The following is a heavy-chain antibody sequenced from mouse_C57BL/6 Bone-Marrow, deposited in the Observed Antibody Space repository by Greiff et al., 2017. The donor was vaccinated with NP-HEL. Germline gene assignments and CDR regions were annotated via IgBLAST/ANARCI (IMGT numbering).Heavy chain of an antibody. Sequence: QVQLQQSGAELARPGASVKLSCKASGYTFTSYGISWVKQRTGQGLEWIGEIYPRSGNTYYNEKFKGKATLTADKSSSTAYMELRSLTSEASAVYFCARSHEYGYAMDYWGQGTSVTVSS. J-gene: IGHJ4*01. D-gene: IGHD5-1*01. CDR1: GYTFTSYG. CDR2: IYPRSGNT. CDR3: ARSHEYGYAMDY. V-gene: IGHV1-81*01.